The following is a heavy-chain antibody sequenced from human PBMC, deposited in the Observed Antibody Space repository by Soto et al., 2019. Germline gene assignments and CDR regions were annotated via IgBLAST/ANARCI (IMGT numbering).Heavy chain of an antibody. CDR3: AKHNYEIKYTVIQVDAFDI. D-gene: IGHD3-22*01. CDR1: GFTFSDYY. V-gene: IGHV3-11*01. Sequence: GGSLRLSCAASGFTFSDYYMSWIRQAPGKGLEWVSYISSSGSTIYYADSVKGRFTISRDNAKNSLYLQMNSLRAEDTAVYYCAKHNYEIKYTVIQVDAFDIWGQGTMVTVSS. J-gene: IGHJ3*02. CDR2: ISSSGSTI.